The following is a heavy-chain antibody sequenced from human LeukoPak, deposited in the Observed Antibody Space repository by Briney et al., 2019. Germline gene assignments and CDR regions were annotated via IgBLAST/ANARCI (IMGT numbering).Heavy chain of an antibody. D-gene: IGHD2/OR15-2a*01. Sequence: SETLSLTCSVSGGSLSSYHWSWIRQPAGTGLEWIGRIYTSGSTNYNPSLKSRVTISVDKSKNQSSLKLNSVTAADTAVYYCARDYRVIYGPEGFDPWGQGTLVTVSS. CDR2: IYTSGST. V-gene: IGHV4-4*07. CDR1: GGSLSSYH. CDR3: ARDYRVIYGPEGFDP. J-gene: IGHJ5*02.